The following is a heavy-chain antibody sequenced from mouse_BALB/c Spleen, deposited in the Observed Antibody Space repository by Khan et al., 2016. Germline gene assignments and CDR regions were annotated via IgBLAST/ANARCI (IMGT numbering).Heavy chain of an antibody. D-gene: IGHD3-2*01. J-gene: IGHJ2*01. Sequence: QIQLVQSGPEVQEPGETVKISCKASGYIFTNYGMGWVKQAPGKGLKWMGWINTNTGEPTCAEEFKGRFVFSLEASASTAYLQFNNLKNEDTATYFCTRSRGQRGLPDYWGQGSTLTVAS. CDR2: INTNTGEP. CDR1: GYIFTNYG. V-gene: IGHV9-3*02. CDR3: TRSRGQRGLPDY.